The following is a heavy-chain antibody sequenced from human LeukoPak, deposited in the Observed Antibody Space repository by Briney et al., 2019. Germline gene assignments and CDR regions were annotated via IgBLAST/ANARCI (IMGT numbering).Heavy chain of an antibody. CDR2: IRYDGSNK. CDR3: ARDAYSGYDY. CDR1: GFTFSSYG. J-gene: IGHJ4*02. D-gene: IGHD5-12*01. Sequence: GGSLRLSCAASGFTFSSYGMHWVRQAPGKGLEWVAFIRYDGSNKYYADSVKGRFTISRDNAKNSLYLQMNSLRAEDTAVYYCARDAYSGYDYWGQGTLVTVSS. V-gene: IGHV3-30*02.